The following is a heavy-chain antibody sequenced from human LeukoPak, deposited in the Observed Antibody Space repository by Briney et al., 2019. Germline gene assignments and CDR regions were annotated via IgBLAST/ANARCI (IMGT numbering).Heavy chain of an antibody. CDR1: GGSISTYY. CDR3: ARAAVATSRGFDY. CDR2: IYTSGNT. Sequence: SETLSLTCTVSGGSISTYYWNWIRQPARKGREWIGRIYTSGNTNYNPSLKSRVTMSLDTSKNQFSLKLSSVTAADTAVYYCARAAVATSRGFDYWGQGTLVTVYS. V-gene: IGHV4-4*07. D-gene: IGHD4-23*01. J-gene: IGHJ4*02.